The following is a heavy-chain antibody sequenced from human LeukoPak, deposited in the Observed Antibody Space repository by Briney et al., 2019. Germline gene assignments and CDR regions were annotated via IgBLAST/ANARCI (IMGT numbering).Heavy chain of an antibody. V-gene: IGHV3-7*03. D-gene: IGHD2-8*01. CDR2: IKQDGSEK. CDR3: ARGSVTNPLMALYYFDY. Sequence: GGSLRLSCAASGFTFSSYWMSWVRQAPGKGLEWVANIKQDGSEKCYVDSVKGRFTISRDNAKNSLYLQMNSLRAEDTAVYYCARGSVTNPLMALYYFDYWGQGTLVTVSS. J-gene: IGHJ4*02. CDR1: GFTFSSYW.